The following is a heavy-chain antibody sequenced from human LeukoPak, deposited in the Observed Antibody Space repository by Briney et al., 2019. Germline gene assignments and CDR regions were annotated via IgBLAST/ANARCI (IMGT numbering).Heavy chain of an antibody. CDR1: GFTFSSYT. V-gene: IGHV3-21*01. J-gene: IGHJ4*02. Sequence: PGGSLRLSCVASGFTFSSYTMNWVRQAPGKGLEWVSSISSSSSYIYYADSVKGRCTISRDNAKKSVYLQMNSLRVEDTAVYYCARARVYYDSSGCDYWGQGTLVTVSS. CDR2: ISSSSSYI. D-gene: IGHD3-22*01. CDR3: ARARVYYDSSGCDY.